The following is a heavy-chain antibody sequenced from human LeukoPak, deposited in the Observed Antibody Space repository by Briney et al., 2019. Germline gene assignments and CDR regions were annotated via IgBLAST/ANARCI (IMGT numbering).Heavy chain of an antibody. V-gene: IGHV1-69*04. Sequence: RASVKVSCKASGGTFSSYTISWARQAPGQGLEWMGRIIPILGIANYAQKFQGRVTITADKSTSTAYVELSSLRSEDTAVYYCARDNVPAATPYYFDYWGQGTLVTVSS. CDR1: GGTFSSYT. CDR3: ARDNVPAATPYYFDY. D-gene: IGHD2-2*02. CDR2: IIPILGIA. J-gene: IGHJ4*02.